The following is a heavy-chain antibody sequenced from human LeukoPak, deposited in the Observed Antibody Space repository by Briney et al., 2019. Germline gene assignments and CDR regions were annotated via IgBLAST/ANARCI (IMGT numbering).Heavy chain of an antibody. CDR2: LSDDGSNK. CDR3: AKGPLLNYYDSSGYYYAY. V-gene: IGHV3-30*18. Sequence: TGGSLRLSCAASGFTFSSYGMHWVRQAAVKGLEWVAVLSDDGSNKYYADSVKGRFTISRDNSKNTLYLQMNSLRAEDTAVYYCAKGPLLNYYDSSGYYYAYWGQGTLVTVSS. J-gene: IGHJ4*02. CDR1: GFTFSSYG. D-gene: IGHD3-22*01.